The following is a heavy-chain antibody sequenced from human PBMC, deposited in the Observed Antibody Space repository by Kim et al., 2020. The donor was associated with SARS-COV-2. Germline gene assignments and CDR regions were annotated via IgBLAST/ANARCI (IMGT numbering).Heavy chain of an antibody. CDR3: ATLGGGL. CDR1: GVPISAYY. CDR2: IYDSGST. V-gene: IGHV4-59*03. J-gene: IGHJ4*02. D-gene: IGHD2-15*01. Sequence: SETLSLTCTVSGVPISAYYWSWIRQSPGKGLEWIRYIYDSGSTNSNPSLRSRVTISLDASKKQFSLKLSSVTAADTAVYYCATLGGGLWGQGTLITVSS.